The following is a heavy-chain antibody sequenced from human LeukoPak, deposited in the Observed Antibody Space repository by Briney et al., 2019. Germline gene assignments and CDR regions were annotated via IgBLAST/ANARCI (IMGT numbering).Heavy chain of an antibody. CDR3: ARVRFDYGTNYYYYYMDV. CDR2: IYYSGST. D-gene: IGHD4-17*01. CDR1: GGSISSYY. Sequence: SETLSLTCTVSGGSISSYYWSWIRQPPGKGLEWLGYIYYSGSTNYNPSLKSRVTISVDTSKNQFSLKLSSVTAADTAVYYCARVRFDYGTNYYYYYMDVWGKGTTVTVSS. V-gene: IGHV4-59*01. J-gene: IGHJ6*03.